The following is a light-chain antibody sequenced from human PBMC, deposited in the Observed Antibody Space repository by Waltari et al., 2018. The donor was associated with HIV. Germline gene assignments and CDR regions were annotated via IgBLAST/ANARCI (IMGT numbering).Light chain of an antibody. J-gene: IGLJ2*01. CDR2: GRN. V-gene: IGLV3-19*01. CDR3: HSRASSVYHVL. Sequence: SSELTQDPSVSVALGQTVRITCQGDSLRSYYASWYQQKSGQAPVVVLFGRNNRPSVIPDRFSGSGSGDTASLTITGAQAEEGADYYCHSRASSVYHVLFGGGTKVTVL. CDR1: SLRSYY.